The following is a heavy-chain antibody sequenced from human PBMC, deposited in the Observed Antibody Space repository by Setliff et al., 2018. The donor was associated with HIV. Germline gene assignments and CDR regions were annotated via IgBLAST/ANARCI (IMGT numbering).Heavy chain of an antibody. CDR3: AREPAGSGSGSFGF. D-gene: IGHD3-10*01. CDR1: GYTFSEYA. J-gene: IGHJ4*02. Sequence: ASVKVSCKASGYTFSEYAIHWVRQAPGQRLEWMGRINTVNGNTKYSQNFQGRVTITRDTSANTANMELSSLRSEDTAVYYCAREPAGSGSGSFGFWGQGALVTVSS. V-gene: IGHV1-3*04. CDR2: INTVNGNT.